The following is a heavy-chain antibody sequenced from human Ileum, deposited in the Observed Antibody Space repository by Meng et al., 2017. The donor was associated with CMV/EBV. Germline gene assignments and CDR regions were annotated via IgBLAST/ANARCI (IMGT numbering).Heavy chain of an antibody. D-gene: IGHD2-15*01. V-gene: IGHV4-39*07. CDR1: GLSLDRDNFY. J-gene: IGHJ6*02. CDR2: GYFAGAR. Sequence: SETLSLTCSVSGLSLDRDNFYWGWVRQPPGKGLEWIGSGYFAGARYYNSTLKSRVDISIDTSENRFSLKLHSVAAADTAVYYCVRDGGVNRYRVGLDAWGQGTSVTVSS. CDR3: VRDGGVNRYRVGLDA.